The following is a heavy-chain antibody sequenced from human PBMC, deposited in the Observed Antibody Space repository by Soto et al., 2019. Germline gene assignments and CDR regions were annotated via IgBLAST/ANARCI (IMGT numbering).Heavy chain of an antibody. CDR3: ASLRYSSSWSD. CDR2: VHLGGSDT. J-gene: IGHJ4*02. CDR1: GYSFTTYW. Sequence: GESLKISCQASGYSFTTYWISWVRQMPGKGLEWMGFVHLGGSDTRYTPSFQGQVTISADKSISTAYLQWSSLKASDTAMYYCASLRYSSSWSDWGQGTLVTVSS. V-gene: IGHV5-51*01. D-gene: IGHD6-13*01.